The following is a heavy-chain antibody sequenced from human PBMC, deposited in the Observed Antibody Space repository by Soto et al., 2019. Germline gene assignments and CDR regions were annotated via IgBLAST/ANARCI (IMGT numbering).Heavy chain of an antibody. D-gene: IGHD3-3*01. CDR3: ARGRGTIFGVGHRAHFYGMDV. CDR1: GGSISSYY. J-gene: IGHJ6*02. CDR2: IYYSGST. V-gene: IGHV4-59*01. Sequence: SETLSLTCTVSGGSISSYYWSWIRQPPGKGLEWIGYIYYSGSTNYNPSLKSRVTISVDTSKNQFSLKLSSVTAADTAVYYCARGRGTIFGVGHRAHFYGMDVWGQGTTVTVSS.